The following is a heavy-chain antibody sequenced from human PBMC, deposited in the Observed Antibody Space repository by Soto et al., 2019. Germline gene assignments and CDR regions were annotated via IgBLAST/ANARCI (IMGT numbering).Heavy chain of an antibody. D-gene: IGHD6-13*01. CDR2: ISYDGSNK. V-gene: IGHV3-30*18. CDR3: AKDRFTPYSSSWQYYFDY. CDR1: GFTFSSYG. J-gene: IGHJ4*02. Sequence: GGSLRLSCAASGFTFSSYGMHWVRQAPGKGLEWVAVISYDGSNKYYADSVKGRFTISRDNSKNTLYLQMNSLRAEDTAVYYCAKDRFTPYSSSWQYYFDYWGQGTLVTVSS.